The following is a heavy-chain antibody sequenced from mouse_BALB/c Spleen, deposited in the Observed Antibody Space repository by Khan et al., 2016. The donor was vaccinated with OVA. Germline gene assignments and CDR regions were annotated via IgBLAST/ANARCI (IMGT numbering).Heavy chain of an antibody. CDR2: INPSSGYT. J-gene: IGHJ2*01. V-gene: IGHV1-4*01. Sequence: QVQLKQSGAELARPGASVKMSCEASGYTFTSYTMHWVKQRPGQGLVWIGYINPSSGYTKYNQKFKDKATLTADKSSSPAYMQLSSLTSEDSAVYYCARTHERWGQGTTLTVSS. CDR1: GYTFTSYT. CDR3: ARTHER.